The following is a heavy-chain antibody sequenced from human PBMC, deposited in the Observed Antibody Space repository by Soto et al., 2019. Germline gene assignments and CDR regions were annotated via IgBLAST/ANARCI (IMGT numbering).Heavy chain of an antibody. J-gene: IGHJ3*02. CDR3: ADDKGWNTARASDI. CDR2: ISWNSGRV. V-gene: IGHV3-9*01. CDR1: GFTFDDYA. Sequence: EVRLVESGGGLVQPGRSLRLSCAASGFTFDDYAMHWVRQAPGKGLEWVSGISWNSGRVGYAASVKGRFTISRDNAKNSRYLRMNSLRSDATALYYCADDKGWNTARASDIWGLGTMVAVAS. D-gene: IGHD2-21*02.